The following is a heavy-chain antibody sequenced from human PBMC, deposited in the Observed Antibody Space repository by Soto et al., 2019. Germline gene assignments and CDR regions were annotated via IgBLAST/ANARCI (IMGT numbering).Heavy chain of an antibody. V-gene: IGHV3-21*01. CDR3: ARDGYSSSWQYYYYYGMDV. Sequence: GGSLRLSCAASGFTFSSYSMNWVRQAPGKGLEWVSSISSSSSYIYYADSVKGRFTISRDNAKNSLYLQMNSLRAEDTAVYYCARDGYSSSWQYYYYYGMDVWGQGTTVTVSS. J-gene: IGHJ6*02. D-gene: IGHD6-13*01. CDR1: GFTFSSYS. CDR2: ISSSSSYI.